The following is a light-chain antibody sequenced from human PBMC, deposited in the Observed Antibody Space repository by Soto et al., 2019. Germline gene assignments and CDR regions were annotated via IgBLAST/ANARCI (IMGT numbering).Light chain of an antibody. CDR2: GAS. CDR1: HDIRSD. V-gene: IGKV3-15*01. CDR3: QQYINWT. J-gene: IGKJ1*01. Sequence: EIVMTQSPVTLSVSPGERATLSCRASHDIRSDLAWYQQKPGQATRLLMYGASIRATGIPARFSGSGSGTDFTLTISSLQSEDLAVYYCQQYINWTFRQGPKLEI.